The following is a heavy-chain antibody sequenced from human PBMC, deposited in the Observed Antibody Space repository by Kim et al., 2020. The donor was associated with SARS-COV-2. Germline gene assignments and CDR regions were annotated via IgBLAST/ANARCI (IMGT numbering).Heavy chain of an antibody. Sequence: GGSLRLSCAASGFTFSGYWMNWVRQAPGKGLEWVANIKQDGSEKYYVDSVKGRFTISRDNAENSLYLQMNSLRAEDTAVYYCARGYGDYGDWGWSDPWGQGTLVTVSS. CDR2: IKQDGSEK. J-gene: IGHJ5*02. D-gene: IGHD4-17*01. V-gene: IGHV3-7*03. CDR3: ARGYGDYGDWGWSDP. CDR1: GFTFSGYW.